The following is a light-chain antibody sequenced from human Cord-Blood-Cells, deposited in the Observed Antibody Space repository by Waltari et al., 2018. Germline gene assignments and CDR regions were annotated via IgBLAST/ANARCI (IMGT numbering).Light chain of an antibody. CDR2: DVS. CDR3: CSYAGSYTWV. Sequence: QSALTQPRPVSGSTGQSVTISCTGTSSDVGGYNYVSWYQQHPGNAPKLMIYDVSKRPSGVPDRFSGSKSGNTASLTISGLQAEDEADYYCCSYAGSYTWVFGGGTKLTVL. J-gene: IGLJ3*02. V-gene: IGLV2-11*01. CDR1: SSDVGGYNY.